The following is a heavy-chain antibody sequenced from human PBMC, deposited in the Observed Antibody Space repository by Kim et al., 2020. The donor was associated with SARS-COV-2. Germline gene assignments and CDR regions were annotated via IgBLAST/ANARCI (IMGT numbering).Heavy chain of an antibody. CDR2: ISWDGGST. V-gene: IGHV3-43*01. D-gene: IGHD3-10*01. Sequence: GGSLRLSCAASGFTFDDYTMHWVRQAPGKGLEWVSLISWDGGSTYYADSVKGRFTISRDNSKNSLYLQMNSLRTEDTALYYCAKGPPGSYYNGGYYYGMDVWGQGTTVTVSS. CDR3: AKGPPGSYYNGGYYYGMDV. CDR1: GFTFDDYT. J-gene: IGHJ6*02.